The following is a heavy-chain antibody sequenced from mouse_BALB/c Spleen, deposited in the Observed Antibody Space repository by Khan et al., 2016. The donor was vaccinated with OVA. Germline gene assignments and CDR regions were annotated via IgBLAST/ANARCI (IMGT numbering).Heavy chain of an antibody. D-gene: IGHD2-1*01. V-gene: IGHV9-3-1*01. CDR2: INTYTGEP. CDR1: GYTFTNYG. Sequence: QIQLVQSGPELKKPGETVKISCKASGYTFTNYGMNWVKQAPGKGLKWMGWINTYTGEPTCADDFKGRFAFSLETSASTANLQINNLTNEDTATYCCARSNGNYWFAYWGQGTLVTVSA. CDR3: ARSNGNYWFAY. J-gene: IGHJ3*01.